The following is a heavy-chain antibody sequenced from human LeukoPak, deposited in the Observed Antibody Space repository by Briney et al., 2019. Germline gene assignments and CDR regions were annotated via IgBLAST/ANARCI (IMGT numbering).Heavy chain of an antibody. CDR1: GGSINSYN. V-gene: IGHV4-59*08. Sequence: SETLSLTCTVSGGSINSYNWNWIRQAPGKGLEWIGYISYNGSPDYNPSFKSRVTMSVDTSQGQFSLRLSSVTAADTAVYYCARFRGTSSWHQEVFDYWGQGAPVTVSS. D-gene: IGHD2-15*01. CDR3: ARFRGTSSWHQEVFDY. CDR2: ISYNGSP. J-gene: IGHJ4*02.